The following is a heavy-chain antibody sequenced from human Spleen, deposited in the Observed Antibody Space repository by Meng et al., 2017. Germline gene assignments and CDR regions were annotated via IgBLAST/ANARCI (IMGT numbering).Heavy chain of an antibody. Sequence: SETLSLTCTVSGGSITSRSYYWSWIRQPPGKGLEWIGEINHSGSTNYNPSLESRATISVDTSQNNLSLKLSSVTAADSAVYYCARGPTTMAHDFDYWGQGTLVTVSS. V-gene: IGHV4-39*02. D-gene: IGHD4-11*01. CDR3: ARGPTTMAHDFDY. CDR1: GGSITSRSYY. J-gene: IGHJ4*02. CDR2: INHSGST.